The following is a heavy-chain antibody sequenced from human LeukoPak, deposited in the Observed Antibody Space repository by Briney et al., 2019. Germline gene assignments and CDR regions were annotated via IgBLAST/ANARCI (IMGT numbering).Heavy chain of an antibody. CDR2: INHSGST. J-gene: IGHJ4*02. D-gene: IGHD6-13*01. CDR1: GGSFSGYY. Sequence: SETLSLTCAVYGGSFSGYYWSWIRQPPGKRLEWIGEINHSGSTNYNPSLKSRVTISVDTSKNQFSLKLSSVTAADTAVYYCARVGAGQQLDYWGQGTLVTVSS. CDR3: ARVGAGQQLDY. V-gene: IGHV4-34*01.